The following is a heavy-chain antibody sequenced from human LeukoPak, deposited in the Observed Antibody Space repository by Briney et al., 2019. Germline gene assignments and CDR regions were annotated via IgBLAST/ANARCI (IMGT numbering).Heavy chain of an antibody. D-gene: IGHD5-18*01. CDR1: GGSISSSSYY. CDR3: AREDTARSRFDP. V-gene: IGHV4-39*01. Sequence: SEARSLTCTVSGGSISSSSYYWGWIRQPPGKGLEWIGSIYYSGSTYYNPSLKSRVTISVDTSKNQFSLKLSSVTAADTAVYYRAREDTARSRFDPWGQGTLVTVSS. J-gene: IGHJ5*02. CDR2: IYYSGST.